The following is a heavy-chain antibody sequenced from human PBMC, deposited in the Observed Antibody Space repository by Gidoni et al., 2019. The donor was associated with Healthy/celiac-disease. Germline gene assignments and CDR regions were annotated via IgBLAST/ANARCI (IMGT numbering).Heavy chain of an antibody. CDR3: ARVRGVVVITTPYDY. D-gene: IGHD3-22*01. J-gene: IGHJ4*02. Sequence: QAPLVQSGAEVKKPGASVKLSCRASGYTLTSYGISWVRQAPGQGSGWMGWISAYNGNTNYAQKLQGRVTMTTDTSTSTAYMELRGLRSDDTAVYYCARVRGVVVITTPYDYWGQGTLVTVSS. CDR2: ISAYNGNT. CDR1: GYTLTSYG. V-gene: IGHV1-18*01.